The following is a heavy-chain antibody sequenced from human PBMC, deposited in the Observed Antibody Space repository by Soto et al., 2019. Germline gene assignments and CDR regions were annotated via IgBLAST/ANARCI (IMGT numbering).Heavy chain of an antibody. V-gene: IGHV1-69*01. D-gene: IGHD3-22*01. Sequence: QVQLVQSGAEVKKPGSSVKVSCKASGGTFSSYAISWVRQAPGQGLEWVGGIIPIFGTANYAQTFQGRVTITADESTSTVYMELSSLSSEDTAVYYCARSGGPLYYYDSSGSFDYWGQGTLVTVSS. J-gene: IGHJ4*02. CDR2: IIPIFGTA. CDR3: ARSGGPLYYYDSSGSFDY. CDR1: GGTFSSYA.